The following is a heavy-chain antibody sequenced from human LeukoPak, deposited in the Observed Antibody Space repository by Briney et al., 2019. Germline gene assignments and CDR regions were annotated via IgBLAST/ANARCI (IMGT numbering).Heavy chain of an antibody. D-gene: IGHD3-22*01. Sequence: GRSLRPSCAASGFTFSSYAMHWVRQAPGKGLEWVAVISYDGSNKYYADSVKGRFTISRDNSKNTLYLQMNSLRAEDTAVYYCVREGYDSSGFDYWGQGTLVTVSS. CDR1: GFTFSSYA. J-gene: IGHJ4*02. CDR2: ISYDGSNK. V-gene: IGHV3-30-3*01. CDR3: VREGYDSSGFDY.